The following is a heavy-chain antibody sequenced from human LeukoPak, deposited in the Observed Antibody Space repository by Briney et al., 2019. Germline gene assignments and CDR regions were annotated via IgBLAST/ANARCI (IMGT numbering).Heavy chain of an antibody. J-gene: IGHJ4*02. D-gene: IGHD6-6*01. Sequence: GASVKVSCKASGYTFTDYYMHWVRQAPGQGLEWMGRINPNTGGTNSAQKFQGRVTMTRDTSISTGYMELSRLRSDDTAVYYCARDLFGGASSSDYWGQGTLVTVSS. CDR2: INPNTGGT. V-gene: IGHV1-2*06. CDR1: GYTFTDYY. CDR3: ARDLFGGASSSDY.